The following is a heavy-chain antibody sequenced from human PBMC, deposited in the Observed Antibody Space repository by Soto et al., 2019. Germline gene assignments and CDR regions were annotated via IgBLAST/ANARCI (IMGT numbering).Heavy chain of an antibody. CDR1: GFTFTTYG. J-gene: IGHJ6*02. CDR3: AKDTFAYCSGGSCLYYYGMDV. CDR2: ISYDGRSK. D-gene: IGHD2-15*01. Sequence: QAQLVESGGGAVQPGRSLRLSCAAPGFTFTTYGMHWVRQAPGKGLEWVAVISYDGRSKYYADSVKGRFTVSRDNSHNAVYLQLNSLRAEDTAVYYCAKDTFAYCSGGSCLYYYGMDVWGQGTTVTVSS. V-gene: IGHV3-30*18.